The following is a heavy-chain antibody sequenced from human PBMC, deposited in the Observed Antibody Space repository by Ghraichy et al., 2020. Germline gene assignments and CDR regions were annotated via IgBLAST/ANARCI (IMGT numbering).Heavy chain of an antibody. Sequence: SETLSLTCTVSGGSISSYYWSWIRQPPGKGLEWIGYIYYSGSTNYNPSLKSRVTISVDTSKNQFSLKLSSVTAADTAVYYCARWGNTVTTGSGFDYWGQGTLVTFSS. D-gene: IGHD4-17*01. CDR2: IYYSGST. CDR1: GGSISSYY. CDR3: ARWGNTVTTGSGFDY. J-gene: IGHJ4*02. V-gene: IGHV4-59*01.